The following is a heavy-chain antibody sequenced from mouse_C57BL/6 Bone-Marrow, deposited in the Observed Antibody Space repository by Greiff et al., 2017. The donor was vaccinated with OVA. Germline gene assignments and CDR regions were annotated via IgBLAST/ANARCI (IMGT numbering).Heavy chain of an antibody. CDR2: IDPENGDT. Sequence: EVQLQQSGAELVRPGASVKLSCTASGFNIKDDYMHWVKQRPEQGLEWIGWIDPENGDTEYASQFPGKATITADTSSNTAYLQLSSLTSEDTAVYYCTHYYGSSLWYFDVWGTGTTVTVSS. J-gene: IGHJ1*03. V-gene: IGHV14-4*01. CDR3: THYYGSSLWYFDV. D-gene: IGHD1-1*01. CDR1: GFNIKDDY.